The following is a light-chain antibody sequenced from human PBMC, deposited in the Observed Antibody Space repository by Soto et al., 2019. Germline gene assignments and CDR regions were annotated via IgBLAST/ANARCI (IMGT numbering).Light chain of an antibody. CDR2: EVT. J-gene: IGLJ1*01. V-gene: IGLV2-14*01. CDR3: SSYTSSSLDV. Sequence: QSALTQPASVSGSPGQSITISCTGTSSDIGGHHFVSWYQQQSGKAPKLVIYEVTDRPSGVSDRFSGSKSGNTASLTISGLQPEDEADDYCSSYTSSSLDVFGTGTKGTV. CDR1: SSDIGGHHF.